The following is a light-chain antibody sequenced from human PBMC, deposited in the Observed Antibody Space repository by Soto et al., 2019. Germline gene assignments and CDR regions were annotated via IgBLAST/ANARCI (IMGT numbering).Light chain of an antibody. CDR3: SSYTSSSTLMV. V-gene: IGLV2-14*01. J-gene: IGLJ2*01. CDR1: SSDVGGYNY. CDR2: EVS. Sequence: QSVLTQPASVSGSPGQSITISCTGTSSDVGGYNYVSWYQQHPGKAPKLMIFEVSNRPSGVSTRFSGSKSANTASLTISGLQAEDEADYYCSSYTSSSTLMVFGGGTKLTVL.